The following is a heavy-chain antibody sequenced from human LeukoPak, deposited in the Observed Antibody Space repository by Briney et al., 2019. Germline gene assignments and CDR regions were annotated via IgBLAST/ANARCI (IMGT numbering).Heavy chain of an antibody. CDR2: ISDVSDAI. J-gene: IGHJ4*02. V-gene: IGHV3-23*01. D-gene: IGHD3-22*01. CDR1: GFSFHTYD. Sequence: GGSLRLSCAASGFSFHTYDMNWVRQAPGKGLEWVSSISDVSDAIYYADSVKGRFTISRDNSKNTLYLQMNSLRAEDTAAYYCAKALYDSSGYYSFDYWGQGTLVTVSS. CDR3: AKALYDSSGYYSFDY.